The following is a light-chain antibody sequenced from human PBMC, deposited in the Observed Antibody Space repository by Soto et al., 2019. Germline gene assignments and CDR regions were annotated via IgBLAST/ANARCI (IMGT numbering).Light chain of an antibody. CDR2: GAS. CDR1: QSVNSN. V-gene: IGKV3-15*01. Sequence: EIVMTQSPATLSVSPGERATLSCRASQSVNSNLAWYQQKPGQAPRLLIYGASTRATGIPARFSGSGSGTEFTLTISSLQSEDFAVDYCHQYNKWPPYTFGQGTKLEIK. J-gene: IGKJ2*01. CDR3: HQYNKWPPYT.